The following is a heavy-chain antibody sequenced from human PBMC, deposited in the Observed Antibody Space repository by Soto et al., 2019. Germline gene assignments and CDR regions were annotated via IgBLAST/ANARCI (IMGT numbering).Heavy chain of an antibody. D-gene: IGHD2-21*01. CDR1: GAALNSGNYY. Sequence: PLSLTCSVSGAALNSGNYYWSWISQVPGKGLEWIGHIYVTGAVDYNPSLRDRITISQDTSERQFSLNLRLVTAADTAVYYCARLRIATNNYKWFDPWGQGTLVTVSS. V-gene: IGHV4-31*02. J-gene: IGHJ5*02. CDR2: IYVTGAV. CDR3: ARLRIATNNYKWFDP.